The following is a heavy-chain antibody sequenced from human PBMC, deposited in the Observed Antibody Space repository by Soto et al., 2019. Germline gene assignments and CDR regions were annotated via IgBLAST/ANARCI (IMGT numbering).Heavy chain of an antibody. V-gene: IGHV3-33*01. D-gene: IGHD6-19*01. Sequence: QVQLVESEGGVVQPGRSLRLSCAASGFTFSSYGMHWVRQAPGKGLEWVAVIWYDGSNKYYADSVKGRFTISRDNSKNTLYLQMNSLRAEDTAVYYCAREYIAVAGRYFDYWGQGTLVTVSS. CDR3: AREYIAVAGRYFDY. CDR2: IWYDGSNK. CDR1: GFTFSSYG. J-gene: IGHJ4*02.